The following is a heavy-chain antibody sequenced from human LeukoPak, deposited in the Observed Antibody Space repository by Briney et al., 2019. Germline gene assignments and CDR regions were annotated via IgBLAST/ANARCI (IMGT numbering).Heavy chain of an antibody. Sequence: PSQTLSLTCTVSGGSISSGDYYWSWIRQPPGKGLEWIGYIYNNGRTYYNPSLKSRVTISVDTSKNLFSLKVSSVTAADAAVYYCAIGRSSSWSSFDYWGQGTLVTVSS. D-gene: IGHD6-13*01. CDR1: GGSISSGDYY. V-gene: IGHV4-30-4*01. CDR3: AIGRSSSWSSFDY. J-gene: IGHJ4*02. CDR2: IYNNGRT.